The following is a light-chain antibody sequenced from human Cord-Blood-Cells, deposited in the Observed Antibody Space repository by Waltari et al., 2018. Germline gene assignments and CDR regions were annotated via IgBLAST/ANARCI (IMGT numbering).Light chain of an antibody. CDR1: SSDVGSYNL. CDR3: CSYAGSSSYV. J-gene: IGLJ1*01. V-gene: IGLV2-23*01. CDR2: EGS. Sequence: QSALTQPASVSGSPGQSITISCTGTSSDVGSYNLVSWYQQHTGKAPKLMIYEGSKRPSGFSNRFSGSKSGNAASLTISGLQAEDEADYYCCSYAGSSSYVFGTGTKVTVL.